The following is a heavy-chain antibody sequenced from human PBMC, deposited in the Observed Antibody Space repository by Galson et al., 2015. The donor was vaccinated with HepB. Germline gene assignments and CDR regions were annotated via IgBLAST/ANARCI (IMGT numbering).Heavy chain of an antibody. V-gene: IGHV1-24*01. CDR1: GYTLTELS. Sequence: SCKVSGYTLTELSMHWVRQAPGKGLEWMGGFDPEDGETIYAQKFQGRVTMTEDTSTDTAYMELSSLRSEDTAVYYCATLRTPDILTGPLGFDYWGQGTLVTVSS. CDR3: ATLRTPDILTGPLGFDY. CDR2: FDPEDGET. J-gene: IGHJ4*02. D-gene: IGHD3-9*01.